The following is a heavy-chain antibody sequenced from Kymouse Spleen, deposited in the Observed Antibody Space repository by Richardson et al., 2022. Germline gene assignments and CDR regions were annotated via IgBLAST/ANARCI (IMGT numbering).Heavy chain of an antibody. J-gene: IGHJ4*02. CDR3: ARVLRFHETTLTT. CDR2: INHSGST. Sequence: QVQLQQWGAGLLKPSETLSLTCAVYGGSFSGYYWSWIRQPPGKGLEWIGEINHSGSTNYNPSLKSRVTISVDTSKNQFSLKLSSVTAADTAVYYCARVLRFHETTLTTGAREPWSPSPQ. CDR1: GGSFSGYY. V-gene: IGHV4-34*01. D-gene: IGHD3-3*01.